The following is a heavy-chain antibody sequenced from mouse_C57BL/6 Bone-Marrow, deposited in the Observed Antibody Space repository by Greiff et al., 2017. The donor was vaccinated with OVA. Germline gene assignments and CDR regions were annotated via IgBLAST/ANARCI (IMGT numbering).Heavy chain of an antibody. J-gene: IGHJ3*01. V-gene: IGHV1-59*01. D-gene: IGHD2-2*01. CDR3: SRRDYYVYDGEASWFAY. CDR1: GYTFTSYW. Sequence: QVQLLQSGAELVRPGNSVKLSCKASGYTFTSYWMHWVKQRPGQGLEWIVVIDPSDSYTNYTQKFKGQVTLTVDTSSSTAYMQLSSLTSEDSAVYYYSRRDYYVYDGEASWFAYWGRGTLVTVSA. CDR2: IDPSDSYT.